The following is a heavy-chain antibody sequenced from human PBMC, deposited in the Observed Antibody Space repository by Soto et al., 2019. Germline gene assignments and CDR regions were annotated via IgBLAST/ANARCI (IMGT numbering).Heavy chain of an antibody. J-gene: IGHJ5*02. V-gene: IGHV4-59*01. CDR2: MYYNGNI. Sequence: SETLSLTCNVSGGSISNYYWTWIRQSPEKGLEWIGYMYYNGNINYNPSLKSRVTISMDTSKNQFSLTLKSVTAADTAVYYCASGGNWFDPWGQGVLVTVSS. D-gene: IGHD3-16*01. CDR1: GGSISNYY. CDR3: ASGGNWFDP.